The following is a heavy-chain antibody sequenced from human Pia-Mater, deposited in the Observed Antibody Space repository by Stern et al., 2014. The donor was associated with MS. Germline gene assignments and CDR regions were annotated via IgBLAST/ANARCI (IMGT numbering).Heavy chain of an antibody. CDR1: GYRFSDNW. J-gene: IGHJ5*02. D-gene: IGHD2-21*01. Sequence: EVQLVESGVEVKKPGESLKISCEASGYRFSDNWIGWVRQMPGKGPEWIGMIYPGDSDSRYNPSVQGQVTISADKSTNTAFLQWDSLKASDTAIYYCARHQSTLVNWFDTWGQGTPVTVSS. V-gene: IGHV5-51*01. CDR3: ARHQSTLVNWFDT. CDR2: IYPGDSDS.